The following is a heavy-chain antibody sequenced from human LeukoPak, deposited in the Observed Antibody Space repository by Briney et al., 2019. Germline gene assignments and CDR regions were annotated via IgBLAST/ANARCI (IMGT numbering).Heavy chain of an antibody. V-gene: IGHV3-20*01. Sequence: GGPLRLSCAASEFTFDYYGMSWVRQAPGKGLEWVSGINWNGYSIGYADSVKGRFTISRDNGKNFLYLKMNSLKAEDTAFYHCARVDYASGYFDLWGRGTLVTVSS. D-gene: IGHD3-16*01. CDR3: ARVDYASGYFDL. CDR2: INWNGYSI. CDR1: EFTFDYYG. J-gene: IGHJ2*01.